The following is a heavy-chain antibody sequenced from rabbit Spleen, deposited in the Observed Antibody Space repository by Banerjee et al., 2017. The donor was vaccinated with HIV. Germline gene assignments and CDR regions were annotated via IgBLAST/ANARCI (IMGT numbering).Heavy chain of an antibody. V-gene: IGHV1S40*01. CDR3: ARDAPGNSRGYSL. Sequence: QSLEESGGDLVKPGPSLPLTCPASGFSFSSSAYMCWVRQAPGKGPEWIACIYCGNSGTTFYASWAKGRFTISKTSSTTVTLQMTTLTAADTATYFCARDAPGNSRGYSLWGPGTLVTVS. CDR2: IYCGNSGTT. CDR1: GFSFSSSAY. J-gene: IGHJ6*01. D-gene: IGHD1-1*01.